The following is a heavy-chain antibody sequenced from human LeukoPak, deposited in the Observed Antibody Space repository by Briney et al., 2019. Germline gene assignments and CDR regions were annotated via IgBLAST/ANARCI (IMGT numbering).Heavy chain of an antibody. Sequence: PSETLSLTCTVSGYSISSYYWSWIRQPPGKGLEWLGYIYYSGNTNYNPSLKSRVTMSVDTSKHQFSLNLNSVTAADTGLYYCARSYCTSTSCYRDGFDIWGQGTMVTVSS. CDR1: GYSISSYY. J-gene: IGHJ3*02. D-gene: IGHD2-2*01. CDR3: ARSYCTSTSCYRDGFDI. V-gene: IGHV4-59*12. CDR2: IYYSGNT.